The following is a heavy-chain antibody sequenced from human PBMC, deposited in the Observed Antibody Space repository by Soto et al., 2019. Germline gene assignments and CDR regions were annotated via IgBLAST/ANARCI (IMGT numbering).Heavy chain of an antibody. Sequence: GGSLRLSCAASGFTVSSNDMSWVRQAPGKGLEWVSVIYSGGSTYYADSVKGRFTISRDNSKNTLYLQMNSLRAEDTAVYYCAKDPYGYSYGYYFDYWGQGTLVTVSS. V-gene: IGHV3-66*02. CDR2: IYSGGST. CDR1: GFTVSSND. D-gene: IGHD5-18*01. J-gene: IGHJ4*02. CDR3: AKDPYGYSYGYYFDY.